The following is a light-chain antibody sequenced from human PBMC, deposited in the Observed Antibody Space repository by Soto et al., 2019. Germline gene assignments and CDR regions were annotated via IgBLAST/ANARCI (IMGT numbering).Light chain of an antibody. J-gene: IGKJ1*01. V-gene: IGKV3-15*01. CDR2: GAS. CDR3: QQYNNWPRT. Sequence: ELVLTQSPDTLYVSPGERATLSCRASQSVSSNLAWYQQKPGQAPTLLIYGASTRATGIPARFSGSGSGTEFTLTISSLQSEDFAAYYCQQYNNWPRTFGQGTKVDI. CDR1: QSVSSN.